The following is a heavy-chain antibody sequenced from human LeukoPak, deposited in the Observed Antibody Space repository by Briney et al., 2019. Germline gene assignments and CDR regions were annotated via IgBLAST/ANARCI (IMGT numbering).Heavy chain of an antibody. CDR3: AKDRRDYGDYGLDY. J-gene: IGHJ4*02. V-gene: IGHV3-30*02. CDR2: IRHHGMNE. D-gene: IGHD4-17*01. CDR1: GFTFSSFG. Sequence: PGGSLRLSCAASGFTFSSFGMHWVRQTPTKGLEWVAFIRHHGMNESYVDSVKGRFTISRDNSKHTLYLQMNSLRVEDTAVYYCAKDRRDYGDYGLDYWGQGTLVTVSS.